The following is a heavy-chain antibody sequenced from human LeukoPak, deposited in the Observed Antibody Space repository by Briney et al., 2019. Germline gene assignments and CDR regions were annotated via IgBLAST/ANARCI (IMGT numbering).Heavy chain of an antibody. CDR2: IYSSGST. D-gene: IGHD1-26*01. CDR1: GGSISSYY. V-gene: IGHV4-4*07. CDR3: ARGGTVTGPPVL. J-gene: IGHJ3*01. Sequence: SETLSLTCTVPGGSISSYYWSWIRQPAGKGLEWIGRIYSSGSTTYNPSLKSRVTMSVDTSKNQFSLKLSSVTAADTAVYYCARGGTVTGPPVLWGQGTMVTVSS.